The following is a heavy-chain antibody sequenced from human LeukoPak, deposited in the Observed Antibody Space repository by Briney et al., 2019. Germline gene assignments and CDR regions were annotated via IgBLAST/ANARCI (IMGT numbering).Heavy chain of an antibody. Sequence: PGGSLRLSCAASGFTFSDYYMSWIRQAPGKGLEWVSYISSSGSTIYYADSVKGRFTISRDNSKNTLYLQMNSLRAEDTAVYYCAREGTYSSSWYYVAPNYGMDVWGQGTTVTVSS. CDR1: GFTFSDYY. CDR3: AREGTYSSSWYYVAPNYGMDV. CDR2: ISSSGSTI. V-gene: IGHV3-11*04. J-gene: IGHJ6*02. D-gene: IGHD6-13*01.